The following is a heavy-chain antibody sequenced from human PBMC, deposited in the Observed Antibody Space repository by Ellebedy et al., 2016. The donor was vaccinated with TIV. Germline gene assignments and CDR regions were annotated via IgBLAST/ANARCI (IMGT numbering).Heavy chain of an antibody. CDR2: IIPIFGTA. CDR1: GGTFSSYA. J-gene: IGHJ4*02. Sequence: ASVKVSCKASGGTFSSYAISWARQAPGQGLEWMGGIIPIFGTANYAQKFQGRVTITADESTSTAYMELSSLRSEDTAVYYCAWYSNYPLSDYWGQGTLVTVSS. CDR3: AWYSNYPLSDY. D-gene: IGHD4-11*01. V-gene: IGHV1-69*13.